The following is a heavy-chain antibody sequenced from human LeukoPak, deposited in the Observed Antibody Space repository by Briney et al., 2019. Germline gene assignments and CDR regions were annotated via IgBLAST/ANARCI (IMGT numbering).Heavy chain of an antibody. CDR1: GGSISSGGYY. V-gene: IGHV4-31*03. J-gene: IGHJ5*02. Sequence: SETLSLTCTVSGGSISSGGYYWSRIRQHPGKGLEWIGYIYYSGSTYYNPSLKSRVTISVDTSKNQFSLKLSSVTAADTAVYYCARGLIGYSYGFSGFDLWGQGTLVTVSS. CDR3: ARGLIGYSYGFSGFDL. D-gene: IGHD5-18*01. CDR2: IYYSGST.